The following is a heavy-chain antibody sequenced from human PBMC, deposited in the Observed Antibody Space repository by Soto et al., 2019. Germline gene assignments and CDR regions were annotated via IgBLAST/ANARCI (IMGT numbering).Heavy chain of an antibody. V-gene: IGHV4-31*11. CDR2: IHYSGRT. CDR1: GGSITSDAYY. J-gene: IGHJ5*02. D-gene: IGHD3-22*01. Sequence: PSETLSLTCAVSGGSITSDAYYWTWIRQHPGKGLEWIAYIHYSGRTYYNPSLKSRVTISMDTSNNQFSLKLSSVTAADTAVYYCARYYFDSSGYSNWFDPWGQGTLVTVSS. CDR3: ARYYFDSSGYSNWFDP.